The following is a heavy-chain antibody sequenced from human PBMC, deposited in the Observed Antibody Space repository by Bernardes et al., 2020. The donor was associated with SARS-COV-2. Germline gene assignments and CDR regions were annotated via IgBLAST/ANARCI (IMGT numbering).Heavy chain of an antibody. D-gene: IGHD3-3*01. V-gene: IGHV3-48*03. CDR1: GFTFSSYE. Sequence: GSLRLSCAASGFTFSSYEMNWVRQAPGKGLEWVSYISSSGSTIYYADSVKGRFTISRDNAKNSLYLQMNSLRAEDTAVYYCASAPDFWSGYSFDYWGQGTLVTVSS. J-gene: IGHJ4*02. CDR2: ISSSGSTI. CDR3: ASAPDFWSGYSFDY.